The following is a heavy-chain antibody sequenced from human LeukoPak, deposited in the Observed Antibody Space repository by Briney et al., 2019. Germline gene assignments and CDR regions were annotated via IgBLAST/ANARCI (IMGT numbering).Heavy chain of an antibody. CDR2: IKSKTGGGTT. CDR3: TTLRAGDYC. CDR1: GFTFSNAW. J-gene: IGHJ4*02. Sequence: KSGGSLRLSCAASGFTFSNAWVSWVRQAPGKGLEWVGRIKSKTGGGTTDFAAPVYGRFTIARDDAKNTLYLHMNSLRIEDTAMYYCTTLRAGDYCWGRGTLVTVSS. V-gene: IGHV3-15*01. D-gene: IGHD2-21*02.